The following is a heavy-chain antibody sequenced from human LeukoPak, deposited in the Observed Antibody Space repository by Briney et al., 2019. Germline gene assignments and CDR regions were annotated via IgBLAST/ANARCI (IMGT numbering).Heavy chain of an antibody. Sequence: PGGSLRLSCAASGFSFTGYAMHWVRQAPGKGLEWVAVISYDGSEGYHADSVKGRFTISRDNSKNTLYLQTNSLRAEDTAVYFCAKDWGHVDYVSLFDFWGQGTLVTVSS. J-gene: IGHJ4*02. V-gene: IGHV3-30*04. CDR3: AKDWGHVDYVSLFDF. D-gene: IGHD4-17*01. CDR1: GFSFTGYA. CDR2: ISYDGSEG.